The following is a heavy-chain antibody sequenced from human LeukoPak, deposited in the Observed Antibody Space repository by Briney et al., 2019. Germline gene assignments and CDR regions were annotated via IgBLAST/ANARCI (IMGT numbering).Heavy chain of an antibody. CDR3: ARGGYYYGSGSYSAFDI. CDR1: GGSISSRNW. Sequence: PSATLSLTCAVSGGSISSRNWWSWVRQPPGKGLEWVGNVYYTGRTDYNPSLKSRVTISVDTSKNQFSLRLSSVTAADTAVYYCARGGYYYGSGSYSAFDIWGQGTMVTVSS. J-gene: IGHJ3*02. D-gene: IGHD3-10*01. CDR2: VYYTGRT. V-gene: IGHV4-4*02.